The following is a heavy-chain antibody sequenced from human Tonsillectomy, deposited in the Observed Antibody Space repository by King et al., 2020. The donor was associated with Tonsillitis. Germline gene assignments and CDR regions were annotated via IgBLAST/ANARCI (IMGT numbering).Heavy chain of an antibody. CDR3: ARRAKYCSGGSCAAYYYMDV. CDR2: ISSNGGST. J-gene: IGHJ6*03. D-gene: IGHD2-15*01. Sequence: VQLVESGGGLVQPGGSLRLSCAASGFTFSSYAMHWVRQAPGKGLEYVSAISSNGGSTYYANSVKGRFTISRDNSKNTLYLQMGSLRAEDMAVYYCARRAKYCSGGSCAAYYYMDVWGKGTTVTVSS. CDR1: GFTFSSYA. V-gene: IGHV3-64*01.